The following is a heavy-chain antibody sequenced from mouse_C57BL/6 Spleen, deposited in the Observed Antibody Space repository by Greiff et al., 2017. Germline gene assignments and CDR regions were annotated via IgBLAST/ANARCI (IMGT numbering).Heavy chain of an antibody. Sequence: VQLQQPGTELVKPGASVKLSCKASGYTFTSYWMHWVKQRPGQGLEWIGNINPSNGGTNYNEKFKSKATLTVDKSSSTAYMQLSSLTSEDSAVYYCARSAIYYYGSSYEGDAMDYWGQGTSVTVSS. CDR3: ARSAIYYYGSSYEGDAMDY. D-gene: IGHD1-1*01. J-gene: IGHJ4*01. CDR2: INPSNGGT. CDR1: GYTFTSYW. V-gene: IGHV1-53*01.